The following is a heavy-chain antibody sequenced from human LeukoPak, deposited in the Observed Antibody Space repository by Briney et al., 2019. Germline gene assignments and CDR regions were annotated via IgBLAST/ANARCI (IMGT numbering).Heavy chain of an antibody. J-gene: IGHJ4*02. CDR1: GYSISSGYS. Sequence: SETLSLTCTVSGYSISSGYSWGWIRQPPGKGLEWIGSIYHSGNTYYNPSLKRRVTISVDTSKNQFSLKLSSVTAADTAVYYCARAGGQWLAPSHFDYWGQGTLVTVSS. CDR2: IYHSGNT. CDR3: ARAGGQWLAPSHFDY. D-gene: IGHD6-19*01. V-gene: IGHV4-38-2*02.